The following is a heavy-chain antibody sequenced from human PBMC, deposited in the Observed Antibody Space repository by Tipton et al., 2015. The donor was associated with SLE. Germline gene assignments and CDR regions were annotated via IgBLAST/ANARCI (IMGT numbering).Heavy chain of an antibody. CDR1: GVSISSSSFY. V-gene: IGHV4-39*07. CDR3: ARHGYGPAATSYYFDS. D-gene: IGHD2-2*01. J-gene: IGHJ4*02. Sequence: TLSLTCNVSGVSISSSSFYWGWIRQPPGKGLEWIGSMSYRGTTYYNPSLKSRVTISADTSKNQFSLRLNSLTAADTAVYFCARHGYGPAATSYYFDSWGQGTLVTVSS. CDR2: MSYRGTT.